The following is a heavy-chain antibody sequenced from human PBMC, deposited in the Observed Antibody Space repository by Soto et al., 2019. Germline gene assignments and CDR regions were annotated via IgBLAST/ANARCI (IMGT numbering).Heavy chain of an antibody. D-gene: IGHD3-9*01. CDR3: AIDTTGYLFDY. CDR1: GFTFSTYW. Sequence: EVQLVESGGGLVQPGESLRLSCAASGFTFSTYWMSWVRQAPGKGLEWVGNINQEGSAKNYVDSVKGRFTISRDNAKNSLYLQMNSLRAEDTAVYYCAIDTTGYLFDYWGQGTLVTVSS. J-gene: IGHJ4*02. V-gene: IGHV3-7*01. CDR2: INQEGSAK.